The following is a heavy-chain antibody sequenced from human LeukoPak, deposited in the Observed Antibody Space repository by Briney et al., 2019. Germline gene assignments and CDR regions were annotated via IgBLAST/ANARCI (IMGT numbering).Heavy chain of an antibody. CDR2: ISGSGGST. CDR3: ARDRRYCSGGSCFKELDY. V-gene: IGHV3-23*01. D-gene: IGHD2-15*01. Sequence: GGSLRLSCAASGFTFSSYAMSWVRQAPGKGLEWVSAISGSGGSTYYADSVKGRFTISRDNSKNTLYLQMNSLRAEDTAVYYCARDRRYCSGGSCFKELDYWGQGTLVTVSS. CDR1: GFTFSSYA. J-gene: IGHJ4*02.